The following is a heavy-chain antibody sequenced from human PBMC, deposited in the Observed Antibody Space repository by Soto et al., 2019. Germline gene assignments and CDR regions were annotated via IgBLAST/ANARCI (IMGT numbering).Heavy chain of an antibody. Sequence: QVQLQESGPGLVKPSETLSLTCTVSGGSISGFYWSWIRQPPGKGLEWIGYIYYSGGTNYNASLPRRVSISLDTSKSQVSLRLTSVTAADTAVYYCARGMGTAVEAINYYYYYGMDVWGQGTTVTVTS. CDR2: IYYSGGT. V-gene: IGHV4-59*01. CDR1: GGSISGFY. CDR3: ARGMGTAVEAINYYYYYGMDV. D-gene: IGHD6-19*01. J-gene: IGHJ6*02.